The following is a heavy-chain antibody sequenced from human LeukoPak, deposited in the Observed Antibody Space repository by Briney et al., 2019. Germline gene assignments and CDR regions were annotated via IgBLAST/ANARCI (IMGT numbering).Heavy chain of an antibody. CDR3: ARHLWFGETRLNYYYGMDV. D-gene: IGHD3-10*01. CDR1: GYSFTSYW. CDR2: IDPSDSYT. Sequence: GESLKISCKGSGYSFTSYWISWVRQMPGKGLEWMGRIDPSDSYTNYSPSFQGHVTISADKSISTAHLQWSSLKASDTAMYYCARHLWFGETRLNYYYGMDVWGKGTTVTVSS. J-gene: IGHJ6*04. V-gene: IGHV5-10-1*01.